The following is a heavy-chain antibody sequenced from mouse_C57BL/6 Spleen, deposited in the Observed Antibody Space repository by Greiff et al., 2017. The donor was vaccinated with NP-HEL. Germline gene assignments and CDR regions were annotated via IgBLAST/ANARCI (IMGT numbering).Heavy chain of an antibody. Sequence: QVQLQQSGAELVKPGASVKLSCKASGYTFTSYWMHWVKQRPGQGLEWIGMIHPNSGSTNYNEKFKSKATLTVDKSSSTAYMQLSSLTSEDSAVYYCAGGLDYGSSYERWYFDVWGTGTTVTVSS. J-gene: IGHJ1*03. CDR2: IHPNSGST. CDR3: AGGLDYGSSYERWYFDV. D-gene: IGHD1-1*01. V-gene: IGHV1-64*01. CDR1: GYTFTSYW.